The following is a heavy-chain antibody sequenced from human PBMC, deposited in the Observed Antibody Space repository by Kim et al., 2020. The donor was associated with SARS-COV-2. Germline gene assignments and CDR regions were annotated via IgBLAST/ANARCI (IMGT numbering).Heavy chain of an antibody. CDR2: INHSGST. D-gene: IGHD1-26*01. CDR3: ARGYSGSYYAKKPAFDY. V-gene: IGHV4-34*01. Sequence: SETLSLTCAVYGGSFSGYYWSWIRQPPGKGLEWIGEINHSGSTNYNPSLKSRVTISVDTSKNQFSLKLSSVTAADTAVYYCARGYSGSYYAKKPAFDYWGQGTLVTVSS. CDR1: GGSFSGYY. J-gene: IGHJ4*02.